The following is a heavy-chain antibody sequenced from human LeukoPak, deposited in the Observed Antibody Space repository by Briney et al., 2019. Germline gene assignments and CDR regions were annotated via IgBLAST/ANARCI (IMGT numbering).Heavy chain of an antibody. V-gene: IGHV3-23*01. D-gene: IGHD3-9*01. CDR2: ISGSGGST. Sequence: GGSLRLSCAASGLTFSSYGMSWVRQAPGKGLEWVSAISGSGGSTYYADSVKGRFTISRDNSKNTLYLQMNSLRAEDTAVYYCAKAPLVDILTFDYWGQGTLVTVSS. CDR1: GLTFSSYG. J-gene: IGHJ4*02. CDR3: AKAPLVDILTFDY.